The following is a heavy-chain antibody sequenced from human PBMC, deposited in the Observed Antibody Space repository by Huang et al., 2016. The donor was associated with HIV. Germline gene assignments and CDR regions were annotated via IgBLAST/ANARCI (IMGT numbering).Heavy chain of an antibody. CDR3: ARESVWFGELYFDY. CDR1: GYTLTSYG. J-gene: IGHJ4*02. CDR2: ISGDTGYT. D-gene: IGHD3-10*01. V-gene: IGHV1-18*04. Sequence: QVQMVQSGAEVKKPGASVKVSCKGSGYTLTSYGISWVRQAPGQGLEWRGGISGDTGYTNYAEKFQGRVTLTTDSSTNTAYMELRSLRYDDTAVYYCARESVWFGELYFDYWGQGTLVAVSS.